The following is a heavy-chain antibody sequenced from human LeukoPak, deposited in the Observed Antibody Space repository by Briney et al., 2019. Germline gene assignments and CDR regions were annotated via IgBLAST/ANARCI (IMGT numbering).Heavy chain of an antibody. V-gene: IGHV4-31*03. J-gene: IGHJ4*02. CDR3: AREVDGDYYFDY. D-gene: IGHD4-17*01. CDR2: IYYSGST. CDR1: GGSISSGGYY. Sequence: SQTLSLTCTVSGGSISSGGYYWSWIRQHPGKGLEWIGYIYYSGSTYYNPSLKSRVTISVDTSKNQFSLKLSSVTAADTAVYHCAREVDGDYYFDYWGQGTLVTVSS.